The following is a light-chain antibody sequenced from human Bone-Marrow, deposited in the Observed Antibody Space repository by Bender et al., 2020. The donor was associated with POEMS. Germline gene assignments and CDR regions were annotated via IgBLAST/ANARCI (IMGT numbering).Light chain of an antibody. V-gene: IGLV2-14*01. CDR2: NVN. CDR1: SDPGGYNY. J-gene: IGLJ2*01. CDR3: SSFTSRNTVV. Sequence: QSALTQFASVSGSPGQSITISCTGTSDPGGYNYVSWYQQSPGKAPKVIIYNVNYRPSEVSYRFSGSQSGDTASLTISGLQAEDEADYFCSSFTSRNTVVFGGGTRLTVL.